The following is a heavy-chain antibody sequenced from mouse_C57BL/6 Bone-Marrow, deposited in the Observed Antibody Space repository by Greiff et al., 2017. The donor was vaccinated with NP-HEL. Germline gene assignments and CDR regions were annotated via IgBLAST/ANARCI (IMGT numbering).Heavy chain of an antibody. CDR1: GYTFTSYW. CDR2: IHPNSGST. Sequence: QVHVKQPGAELVKPGASVKLSCKASGYTFTSYWMHWVKQRPGQGLEWIGMIHPNSGSTNYNEKFKSKATLTVDKSSSTAYMQLSSLTSEDSAVYYWARKKLITTVEDFDYWGQGTTLTVSS. J-gene: IGHJ2*01. D-gene: IGHD1-1*01. V-gene: IGHV1-64*01. CDR3: ARKKLITTVEDFDY.